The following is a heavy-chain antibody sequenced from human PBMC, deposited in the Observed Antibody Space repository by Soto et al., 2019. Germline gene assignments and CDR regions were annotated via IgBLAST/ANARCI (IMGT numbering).Heavy chain of an antibody. V-gene: IGHV3-23*01. CDR1: GFTFSSYA. J-gene: IGHJ4*02. CDR2: ISGSGGST. D-gene: IGHD2-15*01. CDR3: AKDAPYCSGGSCYYFDY. Sequence: QPGGSLRLSCAASGFTFSSYAMSWVRQAPGKGLEWVSAISGSGGSTYYADSVKGRFTISRDNSKNTLYLQMNSLRAEDTAVYYCAKDAPYCSGGSCYYFDYWGQETLVTVSS.